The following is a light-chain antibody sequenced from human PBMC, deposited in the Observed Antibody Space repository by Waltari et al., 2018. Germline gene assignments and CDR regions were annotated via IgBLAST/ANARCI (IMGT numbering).Light chain of an antibody. V-gene: IGKV2-40*01. CDR1: QSLLHSNGNTY. CDR3: VQAIAFPRT. CDR2: GGS. J-gene: IGKJ1*01. Sequence: DIVMTQTPLSLPITPGEPASISCRSSQSLLHSNGNTYLHWYLQKTGQSPQLLIYGGSNRASGVPNRFSGSGSGTDFTLKITKVEADDVGIYYCVQAIAFPRTFGQGTKVEIK.